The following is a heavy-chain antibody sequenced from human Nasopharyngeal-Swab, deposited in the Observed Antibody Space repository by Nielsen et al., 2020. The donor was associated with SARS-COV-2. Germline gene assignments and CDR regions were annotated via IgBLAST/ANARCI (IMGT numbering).Heavy chain of an antibody. D-gene: IGHD3-22*01. V-gene: IGHV3-30-3*01. J-gene: IGHJ4*02. Sequence: GESLKISCAAPGFTFSRYTMHWVRQAPGKGLEWVAVISYDGSNKYYADAVKGRFTISRDISKNTLYLQMNSLRAEDTAVFYCASTTLDSSGYYYAFHYWGRGTLVTVSS. CDR2: ISYDGSNK. CDR1: GFTFSRYT. CDR3: ASTTLDSSGYYYAFHY.